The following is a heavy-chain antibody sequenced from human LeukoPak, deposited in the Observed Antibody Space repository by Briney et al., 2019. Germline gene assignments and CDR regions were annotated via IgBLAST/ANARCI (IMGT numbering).Heavy chain of an antibody. V-gene: IGHV3-49*03. CDR2: IRSKAYGGTT. CDR1: GFTFGDYA. D-gene: IGHD1-1*01. J-gene: IGHJ4*02. Sequence: GGSLRLSCTASGFTFGDYAMSWFRQAPGKGLEWVGFIRSKAYGGTTEYAASVKGRFTISRDDSKSIAYLQMNSLKTEDTAVYYCAKDPGTPPTGHDYWGQGTLVTVSS. CDR3: AKDPGTPPTGHDY.